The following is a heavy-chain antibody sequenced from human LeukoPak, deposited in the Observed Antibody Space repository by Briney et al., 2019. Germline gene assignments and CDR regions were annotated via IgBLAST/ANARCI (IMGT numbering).Heavy chain of an antibody. Sequence: ASVKVSCKASGYTFTSYDINWVRQATGQGLEWMGWMNPNSGNTGYAQKFQGRVTMTRNTSISTAYMELSSLRSEDTAVYYCARGLNSHYDFWSGYYKDGVDYWGQGTLVTVSS. CDR1: GYTFTSYD. D-gene: IGHD3-3*01. V-gene: IGHV1-8*01. CDR2: MNPNSGNT. CDR3: ARGLNSHYDFWSGYYKDGVDY. J-gene: IGHJ4*02.